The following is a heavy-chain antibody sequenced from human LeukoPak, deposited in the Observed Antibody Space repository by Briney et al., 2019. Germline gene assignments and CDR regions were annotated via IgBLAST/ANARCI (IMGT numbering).Heavy chain of an antibody. D-gene: IGHD6-13*01. CDR1: GGSISSYY. CDR3: ARSPYSSSWYPFGP. Sequence: PSETLSLTCTVSGGSISSYYWSWIRQPPGKGLEWIGYIYYSGSTNYNPSLKSRVTISVDTSKNQFSLKLSSVTAADTAVYYCARSPYSSSWYPFGPWGQGTLVTVSS. CDR2: IYYSGST. J-gene: IGHJ5*02. V-gene: IGHV4-59*12.